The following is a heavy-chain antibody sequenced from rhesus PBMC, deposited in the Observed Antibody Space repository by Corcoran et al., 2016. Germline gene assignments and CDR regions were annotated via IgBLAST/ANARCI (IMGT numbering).Heavy chain of an antibody. D-gene: IGHD5-24*01. Sequence: QVQLQESGPGVVKPSETLSLTCAVSGGSISGYYLWSWIRQPPGKGLEWIGYIYSSGSSTNYNPYLKSRVTLSVETSRNQLSLRMSSGTTADTAVDYCARVGGVGKYFEFWGQGALVTVSS. CDR2: IYSSGSST. V-gene: IGHV4S11*01. CDR3: ARVGGVGKYFEF. J-gene: IGHJ1*01. CDR1: GGSISGYY.